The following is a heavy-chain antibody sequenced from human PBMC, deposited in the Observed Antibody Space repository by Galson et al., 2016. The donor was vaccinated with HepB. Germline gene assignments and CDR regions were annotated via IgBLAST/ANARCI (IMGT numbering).Heavy chain of an antibody. J-gene: IGHJ4*02. CDR3: ARDRDYAFDY. V-gene: IGHV1-18*01. Sequence: SGNTNYAQKLQGRVTMTTDTSTSTAYMELRSLRSDDTAVYYCARDRDYAFDYWGQGTLVTVSS. CDR2: SGNT. D-gene: IGHD4-17*01.